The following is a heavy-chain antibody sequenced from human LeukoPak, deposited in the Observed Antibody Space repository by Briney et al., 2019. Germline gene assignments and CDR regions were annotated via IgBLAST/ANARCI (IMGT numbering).Heavy chain of an antibody. J-gene: IGHJ4*02. D-gene: IGHD3-22*01. CDR2: ISGSGGST. CDR3: ARMYYYDSSGYYLEY. V-gene: IGHV3-23*01. Sequence: GGSLRLSCAAYGFTFSIYAMSWVRQAPGKGLEWVSAISGSGGSTYYADSVKGRFTISRDNSKNTLYLQMNSLRAEDTAVYYCARMYYYDSSGYYLEYWGQGTLVTVSS. CDR1: GFTFSIYA.